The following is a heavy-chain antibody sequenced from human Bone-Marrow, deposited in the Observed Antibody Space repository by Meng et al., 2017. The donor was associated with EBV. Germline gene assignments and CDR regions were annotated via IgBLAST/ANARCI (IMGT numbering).Heavy chain of an antibody. J-gene: IGHJ4*02. CDR3: ASGENPYYDYVWGSY. V-gene: IGHV3-30-3*01. CDR1: GFTFSSYA. Sequence: QVQLVESGGGVVQLGRSLRLSCAASGFTFSSYAMHWVRQAPGKGLEWVAVISYDGSNKYYADSVKGRFTISRDNSKNTLYLQMNSLRAEDTAVYYCASGENPYYDYVWGSYWGQGTLVTVSS. CDR2: ISYDGSNK. D-gene: IGHD3-16*01.